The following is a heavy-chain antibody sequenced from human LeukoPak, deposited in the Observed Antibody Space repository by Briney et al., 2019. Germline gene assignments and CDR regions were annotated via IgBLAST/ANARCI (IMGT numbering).Heavy chain of an antibody. CDR2: INPSGGST. CDR1: GYTFTSYY. CDR3: ARESLRYFDWLPHYFDY. Sequence: ASVKVSCKASGYTFTSYYMHWVRQAPGQGLDWMGIINPSGGSTSYAQKVQGRITMTRDTSTSTVYMEVRSLRSEDTAVYYCARESLRYFDWLPHYFDYWGQGTLVTVSS. D-gene: IGHD3-9*01. J-gene: IGHJ4*02. V-gene: IGHV1-46*01.